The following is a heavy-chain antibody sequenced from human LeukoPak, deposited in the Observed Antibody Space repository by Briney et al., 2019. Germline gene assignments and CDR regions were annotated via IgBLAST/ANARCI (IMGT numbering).Heavy chain of an antibody. CDR3: ARLGGENF. CDR1: GDSISSYY. CDR2: INTSGST. V-gene: IGHV4-4*07. Sequence: SETLSLTCSVSGDSISSYYWAWIRQPAGKGLEWIGRINTSGSTNYNPSLKSRVTMSVDTSKNQFSLNLSSVTAADTAVYYCARLGGENFWGQGTLVTVSS. D-gene: IGHD3-10*01. J-gene: IGHJ4*02.